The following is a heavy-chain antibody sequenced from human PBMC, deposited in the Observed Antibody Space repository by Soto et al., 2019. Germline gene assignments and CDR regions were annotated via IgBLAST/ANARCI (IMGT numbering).Heavy chain of an antibody. J-gene: IGHJ5*02. CDR3: ARSYSGSSEAPFNWFDP. CDR1: GYTFTSYA. D-gene: IGHD6-6*01. CDR2: INAGNGNT. V-gene: IGHV1-3*01. Sequence: GASVKVSCKASGYTFTSYAMHWVRQAPGQRLEWMGWINAGNGNTKYSQKFQGRVTITRDTSASTANMELSSLRSEDTAVYYCARSYSGSSEAPFNWFDPWGQGTLVTVSS.